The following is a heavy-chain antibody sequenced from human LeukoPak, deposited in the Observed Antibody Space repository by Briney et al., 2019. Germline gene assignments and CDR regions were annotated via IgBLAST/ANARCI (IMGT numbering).Heavy chain of an antibody. CDR1: GFTFSVHY. D-gene: IGHD3-16*01. CDR2: ISNDGTKK. CDR3: ARVFSHWGWPGDHYFDY. Sequence: KTGGSLRLSCAASGFTFSVHYMSWIRQAPGKGLQWISYISNDGTKKYYADSVRGRFTISRDNGKNLVYLQMNSLRVEDTAVYYCARVFSHWGWPGDHYFDYWGQGSLVTVSS. V-gene: IGHV3-11*04. J-gene: IGHJ4*02.